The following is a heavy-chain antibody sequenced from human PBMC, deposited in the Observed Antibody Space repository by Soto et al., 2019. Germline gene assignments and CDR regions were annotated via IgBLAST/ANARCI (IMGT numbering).Heavy chain of an antibody. D-gene: IGHD3-16*02. J-gene: IGHJ4*02. CDR1: GFTFSSYG. V-gene: IGHV3-30*18. CDR3: AKDAPYYDYIWGSYRPLDY. CDR2: ISYDGSNK. Sequence: QVQLVESGGGVVQPGRSLRLSCAASGFTFSSYGMHWVRQAPGKGLEWVAVISYDGSNKYYADSVKGRFTISRDNSKNTLYLQMNSLRAEDTAVYYCAKDAPYYDYIWGSYRPLDYWGQGTLGTVSS.